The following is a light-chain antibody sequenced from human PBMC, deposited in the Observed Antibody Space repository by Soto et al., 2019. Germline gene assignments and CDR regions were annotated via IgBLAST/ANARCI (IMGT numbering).Light chain of an antibody. J-gene: IGKJ2*01. CDR1: QSVNSY. CDR3: LQRSSWPYT. Sequence: VLTQSPATLSLSPGERATLSCRASQSVNSYLAWYQQKPGQAPRLLIYDASNRATGIPARFSGSGSGTDFTLTISSLEPEDFAVYYCLQRSSWPYTFGQGTKLEI. V-gene: IGKV3-11*01. CDR2: DAS.